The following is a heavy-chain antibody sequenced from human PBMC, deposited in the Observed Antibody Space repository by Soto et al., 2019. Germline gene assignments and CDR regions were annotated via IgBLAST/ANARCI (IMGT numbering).Heavy chain of an antibody. CDR1: GFTFSNYA. V-gene: IGHV3-23*01. D-gene: IGHD6-25*01. J-gene: IGHJ4*02. CDR3: AKFFVETGSNSGWPWSFHY. CDR2: ISGSGGTT. Sequence: EVQLLESGGGLVQPGRSLRLSCAASGFTFSNYAMSWVRQAPGHGLDWVSAISGSGGTTYYADSVKGWFTISRDNSKNTLFLQMNSLRAEDAAVYYCAKFFVETGSNSGWPWSFHYWGQGTLVTVSS.